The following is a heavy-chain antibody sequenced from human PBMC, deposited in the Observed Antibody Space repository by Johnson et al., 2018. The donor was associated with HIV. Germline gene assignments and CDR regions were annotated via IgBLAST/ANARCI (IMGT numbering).Heavy chain of an antibody. D-gene: IGHD6-19*01. CDR2: IKQDGGEK. J-gene: IGHJ3*02. CDR3: ARDLAGHNAFDI. CDR1: GFTFSAYF. Sequence: VQLVESGGGLIQPGESLRLSCAASGFTFSAYFMSWVRQAPGKGLEWVANIKQDGGEKNYVDSVRGRFTISRDNAKNSLYLQMNSLRADDTAVYYCARDLAGHNAFDIWGQGTMVTVSS. V-gene: IGHV3-7*01.